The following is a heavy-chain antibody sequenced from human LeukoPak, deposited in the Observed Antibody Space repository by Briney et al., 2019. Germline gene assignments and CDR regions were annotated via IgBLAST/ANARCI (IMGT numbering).Heavy chain of an antibody. V-gene: IGHV3-21*01. D-gene: IGHD5-18*01. Sequence: GGSLRLSCAASGFTLSSYSMNWVRQAPGKGLEWVSSISSSSSYIYYADSVKGRFTISRDNAKNSLYLQMNSLRAEDTAVYYCAREGGGYSYGQFDYWGQGTLVTVSS. CDR1: GFTLSSYS. CDR3: AREGGGYSYGQFDY. CDR2: ISSSSSYI. J-gene: IGHJ4*02.